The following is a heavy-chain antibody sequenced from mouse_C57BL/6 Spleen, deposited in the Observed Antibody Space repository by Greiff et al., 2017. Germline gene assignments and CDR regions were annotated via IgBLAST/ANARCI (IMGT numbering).Heavy chain of an antibody. Sequence: VQLKESGGGLVQPKGSLKLSCAASGFTFNTYAMHWVRQAPGKGLEWVARIRSKSSNYATHYADSVKDRFTISREYSQSMLYLQMNNLKTEDTAMYYCVSDQDYGNLDYWGQGTTLTVSS. CDR3: VSDQDYGNLDY. CDR2: IRSKSSNYAT. D-gene: IGHD1-1*01. V-gene: IGHV10-3*01. J-gene: IGHJ2*01. CDR1: GFTFNTYA.